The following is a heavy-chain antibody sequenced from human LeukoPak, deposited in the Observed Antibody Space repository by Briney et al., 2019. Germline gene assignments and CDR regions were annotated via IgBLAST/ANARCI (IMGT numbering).Heavy chain of an antibody. Sequence: GASLKISCKGSGSSFTSYWIGWVRQMPGKGLEWMGIIYPGDSDTRYSPSFQGQVTISADKSISTAYLQWSSLKASDTAMYYCARRAYCGGDCYAFDIWGQGTMVTVSS. CDR2: IYPGDSDT. D-gene: IGHD2-21*02. CDR3: ARRAYCGGDCYAFDI. CDR1: GSSFTSYW. V-gene: IGHV5-51*01. J-gene: IGHJ3*02.